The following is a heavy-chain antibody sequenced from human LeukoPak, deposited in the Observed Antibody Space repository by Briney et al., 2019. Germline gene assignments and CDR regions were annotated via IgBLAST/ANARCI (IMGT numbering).Heavy chain of an antibody. D-gene: IGHD6-13*01. V-gene: IGHV3-66*01. CDR1: GFTFSNYN. CDR3: ARDGSSSWYLDV. CDR2: IYSGGST. J-gene: IGHJ6*04. Sequence: PGGSLRLSCAASGFTFSNYNMNWVRQAPGKGLEWVSVIYSGGSTYYADSVKGRFTISRDNSKNTLYLQMNSLRAEDTAVYYCARDGSSSWYLDVWGKGTTVTVSS.